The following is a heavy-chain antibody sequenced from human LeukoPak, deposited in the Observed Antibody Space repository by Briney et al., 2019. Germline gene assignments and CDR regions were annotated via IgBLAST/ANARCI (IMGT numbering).Heavy chain of an antibody. CDR1: GDSITSNSYY. D-gene: IGHD6-13*01. V-gene: IGHV4-39*07. Sequence: SETLSLTCTVSGDSITSNSYYWGWIRQPPGKGLEWIGIINFSGATYYNPSLQSRVSISVDTSTNQFSLKFRFLTVADTAIYYCARAAGQKYGSRQGWRKSRLVGSYYFDYWGQGTLITVSS. CDR2: INFSGAT. CDR3: ARAAGQKYGSRQGWRKSRLVGSYYFDY. J-gene: IGHJ4*02.